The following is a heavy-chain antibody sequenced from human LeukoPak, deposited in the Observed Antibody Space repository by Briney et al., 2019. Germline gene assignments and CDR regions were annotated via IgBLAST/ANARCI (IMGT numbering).Heavy chain of an antibody. V-gene: IGHV3-23*01. J-gene: IGHJ4*02. CDR3: AKDRHPFSTSSDY. CDR1: GFTFSNYA. D-gene: IGHD6-6*01. Sequence: GGSLRLSCAASGFTFSNYAMSWVRQAPGKGLEWVSAISASGSGTYYADSVAGRFTVSRDNSKNTLYLQMSSLRAEDTAVYHCAKDRHPFSTSSDYWGQGALVTVSS. CDR2: ISASGSGT.